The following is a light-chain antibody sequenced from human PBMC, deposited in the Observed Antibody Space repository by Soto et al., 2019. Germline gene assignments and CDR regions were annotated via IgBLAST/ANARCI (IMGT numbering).Light chain of an antibody. V-gene: IGKV3-15*01. J-gene: IGKJ1*01. CDR1: QNVSSN. Sequence: EIVMTQSPATPSVSPGERVTLSCRASQNVSSNLAWYQQKPGQAPRLLISDTSIRAAGIPARFSGSGSGTEFTVTISSLQSEDFAVYYCQQYNNWPPWTFGQGTKVDIK. CDR2: DTS. CDR3: QQYNNWPPWT.